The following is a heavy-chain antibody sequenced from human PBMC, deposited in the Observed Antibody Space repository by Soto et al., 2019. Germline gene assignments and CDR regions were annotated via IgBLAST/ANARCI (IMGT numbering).Heavy chain of an antibody. V-gene: IGHV5-10-1*01. J-gene: IGHJ6*02. D-gene: IGHD4-17*01. CDR3: ARPSSTTVTTLSYYYYGMDV. Sequence: GESLKISCKGSGYSFTSYWISWVRQMPGKGLEWMGRIDPSDSYTNYSPSFQDHVTISADKSISTAYLQWSSLKASDTAMYYCARPSSTTVTTLSYYYYGMDVWGQGTTVTVSS. CDR2: IDPSDSYT. CDR1: GYSFTSYW.